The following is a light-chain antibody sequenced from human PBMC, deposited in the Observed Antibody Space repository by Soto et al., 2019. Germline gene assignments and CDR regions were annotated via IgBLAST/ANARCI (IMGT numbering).Light chain of an antibody. V-gene: IGLV2-14*01. J-gene: IGLJ1*01. CDR3: SSYRSSSTV. Sequence: QSALTQPASVSGSPGQSITISCTGTSSDVGGYNYVSWYQQHPGKAPNLMXXXXXXXXXXXXXXFSGSKSDNTASLTISGXXXXXXXDYYCSSYRSSSTVFGTGTKLTVL. CDR1: SSDVGGYNY. CDR2: XXX.